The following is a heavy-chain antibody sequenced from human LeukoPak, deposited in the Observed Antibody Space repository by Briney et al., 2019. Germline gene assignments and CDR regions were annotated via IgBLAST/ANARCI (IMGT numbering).Heavy chain of an antibody. CDR1: GYTFTDYY. J-gene: IGHJ4*02. D-gene: IGHD2-2*01. Sequence: AAVKVSCKASGYTFTDYYMHWVRQAPGQGLEWMGWINPNTGGTNYAQKFQGRVTMTRDTSISTAYMELSRLRSDDTAVYYCSTGGYCTSTSCYGENWGQGTLVTVSS. CDR3: STGGYCTSTSCYGEN. CDR2: INPNTGGT. V-gene: IGHV1-2*02.